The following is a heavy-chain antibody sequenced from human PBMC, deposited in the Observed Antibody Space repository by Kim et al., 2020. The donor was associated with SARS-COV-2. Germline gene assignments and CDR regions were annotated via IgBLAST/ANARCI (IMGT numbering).Heavy chain of an antibody. D-gene: IGHD1-26*01. CDR3: APGRSGSYSFDY. Sequence: IYAQKFQGRVTMTEDTSTDTAYMELSSLRSEDTAVYYCAPGRSGSYSFDYWGQGTLVTVSS. J-gene: IGHJ4*02. V-gene: IGHV1-24*01.